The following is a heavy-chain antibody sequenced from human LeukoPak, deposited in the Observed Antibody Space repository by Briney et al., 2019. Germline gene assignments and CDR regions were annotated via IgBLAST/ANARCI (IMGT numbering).Heavy chain of an antibody. V-gene: IGHV1-2*06. CDR3: ARAPPIGSTMSNWFDP. Sequence: ASVKVSCKASGYTFTGYYMHWVRQAPGQGLEWMGRINPNSGGTNYAQKFQGRVTMTRDTSISTAYMELSRLRSDDTAVYYCARAPPIGSTMSNWFDPWGQGTLVTVSS. CDR1: GYTFTGYY. D-gene: IGHD2-2*01. J-gene: IGHJ5*02. CDR2: INPNSGGT.